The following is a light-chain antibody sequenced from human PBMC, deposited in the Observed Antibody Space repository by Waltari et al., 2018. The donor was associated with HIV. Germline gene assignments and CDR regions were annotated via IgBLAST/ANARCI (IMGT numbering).Light chain of an antibody. CDR1: QNINTW. J-gene: IGKJ1*01. V-gene: IGKV1-5*03. CDR3: QQYSTSSPWT. Sequence: DIQMTQSPSTLSTSLGDTITITCRASQNINTWLAWYQQKPGRAPTLLIYKASSLEKGVPSRFSGSGSGTEFTRTISGLQPDDFATYYCQQYSTSSPWTFGQGTKVDI. CDR2: KAS.